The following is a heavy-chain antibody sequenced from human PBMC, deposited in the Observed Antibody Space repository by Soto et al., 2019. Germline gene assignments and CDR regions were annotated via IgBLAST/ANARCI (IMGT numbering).Heavy chain of an antibody. CDR2: ISSSSSYT. CDR3: ARAPMGYDSSGDHY. D-gene: IGHD3-22*01. CDR1: GFTFSNYA. Sequence: GGSLRLSCAASGFTFSNYAMSWVRQAPGKGLEWVSYISSSSSYTNYADSVKGRFTISRDNAKNSLYLQMNSLRAEDTAVYYCARAPMGYDSSGDHYWGQGTLVTVSS. J-gene: IGHJ4*02. V-gene: IGHV3-11*06.